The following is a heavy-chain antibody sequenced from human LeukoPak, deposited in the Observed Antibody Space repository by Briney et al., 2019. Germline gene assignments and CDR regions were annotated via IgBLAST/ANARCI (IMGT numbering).Heavy chain of an antibody. CDR2: TDTDGSKT. V-gene: IGHV3-NL1*01. D-gene: IGHD4-23*01. J-gene: IGHJ4*02. CDR1: GFTFSSFG. Sequence: PGGSLRLSCEASGFTFSSFGMHWVRQAPGKGLVWVSRTDTDGSKTDYADSVKGRFTISRDNSKNALYLQMNSLRTDDTAMYYCAKDPVVGKHGGNFGAAYWGQGTLVTVSS. CDR3: AKDPVVGKHGGNFGAAY.